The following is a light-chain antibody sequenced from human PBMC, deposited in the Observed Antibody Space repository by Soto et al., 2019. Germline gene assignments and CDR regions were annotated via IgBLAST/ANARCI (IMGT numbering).Light chain of an antibody. J-gene: IGLJ2*01. CDR2: EVS. Sequence: QSALTQPDSVSGSPGHAITISCTGTSSDVGGYNYVSWYQQHPGKAPKLMMYEVSNRPSEVSDRFSGAKSGNTASFTISGLQAEAGADYFCSSYTSRRTLDVVFGGGTTLTVL. V-gene: IGLV2-14*01. CDR3: SSYTSRRTLDVV. CDR1: SSDVGGYNY.